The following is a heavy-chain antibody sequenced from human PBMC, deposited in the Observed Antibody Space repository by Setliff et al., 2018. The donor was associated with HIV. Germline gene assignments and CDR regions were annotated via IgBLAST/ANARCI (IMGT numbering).Heavy chain of an antibody. J-gene: IGHJ6*03. CDR3: ATSSRIYYYSYMDV. D-gene: IGHD2-2*01. V-gene: IGHV4-4*07. CDR2: VYMSGKT. CDR1: GVSIDKNY. Sequence: TSETLSLTCTVSGVSIDKNYWSWVRRPPGKGLEWIGRVYMSGKTNYSPSLKSRVTMSADTSKNQVSLKLTSVTAADTAVYYCATSSRIYYYSYMDVWGKGTTVTVSS.